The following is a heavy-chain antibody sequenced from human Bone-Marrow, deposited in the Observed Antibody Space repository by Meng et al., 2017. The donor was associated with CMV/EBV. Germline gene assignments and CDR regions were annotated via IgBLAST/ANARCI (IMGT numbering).Heavy chain of an antibody. Sequence: SCAASGFTFSSYSMNWVRQAPGKGLEWVSSISSSSYIYYADSVKGRFTISRDNAKNSLYLQMNSLRAEDTAVYYCATIGEYSSSWYHRLDYWGQGTLVTVSS. CDR1: GFTFSSYS. V-gene: IGHV3-21*01. D-gene: IGHD6-13*01. CDR2: ISSSSYI. CDR3: ATIGEYSSSWYHRLDY. J-gene: IGHJ4*02.